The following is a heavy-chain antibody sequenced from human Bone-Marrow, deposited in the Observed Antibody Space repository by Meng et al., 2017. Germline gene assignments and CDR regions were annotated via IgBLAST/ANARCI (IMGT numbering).Heavy chain of an antibody. CDR2: ISYDGSNK. CDR1: GFTFSSYA. Sequence: GESLKISCAASGFTFSSYAMHWVRQAPGKGLERVAVISYDGSNKYYADSVKGRFTISRDNSKNTLYLQMNSLRAEDTAVYYCARDRETPGHYAIDYWGQGTLVTVSS. D-gene: IGHD4-17*01. CDR3: ARDRETPGHYAIDY. V-gene: IGHV3-30*04. J-gene: IGHJ4*02.